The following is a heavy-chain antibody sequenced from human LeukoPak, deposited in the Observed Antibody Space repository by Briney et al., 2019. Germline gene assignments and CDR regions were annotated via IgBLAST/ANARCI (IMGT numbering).Heavy chain of an antibody. V-gene: IGHV3-66*01. D-gene: IGHD2-21*02. CDR1: GFTVSTNS. Sequence: GGSLRLSCTVSGFTVSTNSMNWVRQAPGMGLEWVSVIYSGGSTYYADSVKGRFTISRDNSKNTLYLQMNSLRAEDTAVYYCASLHVVVTAIDHDAFDIWGQGTMVTVSS. J-gene: IGHJ3*02. CDR3: ASLHVVVTAIDHDAFDI. CDR2: IYSGGST.